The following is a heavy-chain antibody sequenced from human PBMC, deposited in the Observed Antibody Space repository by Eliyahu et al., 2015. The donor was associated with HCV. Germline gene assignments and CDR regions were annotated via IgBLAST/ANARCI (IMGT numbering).Heavy chain of an antibody. CDR3: ARNYYGSGSYHKSYYYYGMDV. V-gene: IGHV3-21*01. J-gene: IGHJ6*02. CDR1: GFTXXXYS. Sequence: EVQLVESGGGLVKPGGSLRXSCXASGFTXXXYSMXXVRQAPGKGLEWVSSISSSSSYIYYADSVKGRFTISRDNAKNSLYLQMNSLRAEDTAVYYCARNYYGSGSYHKSYYYYGMDVWGQGTTVTVSS. D-gene: IGHD3-10*01. CDR2: ISSSSSYI.